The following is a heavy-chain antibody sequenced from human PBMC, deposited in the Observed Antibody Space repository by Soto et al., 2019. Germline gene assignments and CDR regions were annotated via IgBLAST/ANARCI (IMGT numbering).Heavy chain of an antibody. V-gene: IGHV1-69*08. J-gene: IGHJ6*02. D-gene: IGHD3-3*01. CDR2: IIPALGVA. CDR3: ATEKCNWNSAMDV. CDR1: GDTFSSYT. Sequence: QVQLVQSGAEVKKPGSSVKVSCKASGDTFSSYTISWVRQAPGQGLEWMGRIIPALGVADYAQNFQGRVTITADKSTSTAYMELSSLRSGDTAVYYCATEKCNWNSAMDVWGQGTTVTVSS.